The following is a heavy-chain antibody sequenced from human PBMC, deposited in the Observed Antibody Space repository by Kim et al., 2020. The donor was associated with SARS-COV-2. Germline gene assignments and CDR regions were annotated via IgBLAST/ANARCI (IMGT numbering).Heavy chain of an antibody. CDR3: ARDWYHSSGDCSGPSCARYYLDY. Sequence: GGSLRLSCVTSGFDFSVSSLNWVRQAPGKGLECVSSITGDSRYMYYSDSVKGRFTISRDNAKKSLYLQMTSLRAEDTAFYFCARDWYHSSGDCSGPSCARYYLDYWGQGVPVTVSS. V-gene: IGHV3-21*01. J-gene: IGHJ4*02. D-gene: IGHD2-2*01. CDR1: GFDFSVSS. CDR2: ITGDSRYM.